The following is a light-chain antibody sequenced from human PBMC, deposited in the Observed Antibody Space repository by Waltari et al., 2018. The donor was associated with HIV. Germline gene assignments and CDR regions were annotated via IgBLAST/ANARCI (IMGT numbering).Light chain of an antibody. CDR3: QQYYIVPLT. J-gene: IGKJ4*01. CDR2: WAS. Sequence: DIVMTQSPDSLPVSLGERATINCKSSQSLLYSSNNKNYLAWYQKKLRQPPKLLIYWASTRESGVPDRFSGGWSGTNFTLAISSLQAEDVAVYYCQQYYIVPLTFGGGTRVEIK. V-gene: IGKV4-1*01. CDR1: QSLLYSSNNKNY.